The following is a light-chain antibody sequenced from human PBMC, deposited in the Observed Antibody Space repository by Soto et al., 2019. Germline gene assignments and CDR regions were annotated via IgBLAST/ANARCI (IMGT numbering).Light chain of an antibody. Sequence: QSALTXPASVSGSPGQSITISCTGTSSDVGGYNYVSWYQQHPGKAPKFMIYDVSNRPSGVSNRFSGSKSGNTASLTISGLQAEDEADYYCSSYTTSNTRQIVFGTVTKVTVL. V-gene: IGLV2-14*01. CDR2: DVS. CDR3: SSYTTSNTRQIV. J-gene: IGLJ1*01. CDR1: SSDVGGYNY.